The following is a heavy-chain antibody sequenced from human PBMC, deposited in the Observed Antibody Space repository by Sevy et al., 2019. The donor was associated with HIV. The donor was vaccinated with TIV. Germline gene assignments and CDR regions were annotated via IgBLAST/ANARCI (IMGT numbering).Heavy chain of an antibody. V-gene: IGHV3-11*06. D-gene: IGHD6-25*01. CDR2: ISSSSSYT. CDR3: ARGSGRLQPFDY. Sequence: GGSLRLSCAASGFTFSDYYMSWIRQAPGKGLEWVSYISSSSSYTNYADSVKGRFTISRDNAKNSLYLQMNSLRAEDTAVYYRARGSGRLQPFDYWGQGTLVTVSS. J-gene: IGHJ4*02. CDR1: GFTFSDYY.